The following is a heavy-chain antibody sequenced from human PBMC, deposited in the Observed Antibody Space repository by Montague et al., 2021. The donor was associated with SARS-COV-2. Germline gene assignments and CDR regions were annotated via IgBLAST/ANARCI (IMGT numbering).Heavy chain of an antibody. CDR1: GDSTSCPNCY. Sequence: SETLSLTCTVSGDSTSCPNCYWGWIRQAPGKGLDWIGTIYNSGTTYYSPSLKSRLTISIDTSKNQFSLKLTSVTAADTAVYYCARHRNYGDHSLDNWFHPWGQGTLVTVS. D-gene: IGHD4-17*01. CDR2: IYNSGTT. V-gene: IGHV4-39*01. CDR3: ARHRNYGDHSLDNWFHP. J-gene: IGHJ5*02.